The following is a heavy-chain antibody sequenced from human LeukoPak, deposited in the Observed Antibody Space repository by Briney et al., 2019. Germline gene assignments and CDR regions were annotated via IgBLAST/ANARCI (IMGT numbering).Heavy chain of an antibody. CDR2: IKPDGSEK. CDR3: ARGDYYGSGSYYHDAFDI. D-gene: IGHD3-10*01. Sequence: GGSLRLSCAASGFTFSSYWMSWVRQAPGKGLEWVANIKPDGSEKYYVDSVKGRLTIARDNAKKSLYLQMNSLRAEDTAVYYCARGDYYGSGSYYHDAFDIWGQGTMVTVSS. V-gene: IGHV3-7*03. J-gene: IGHJ3*02. CDR1: GFTFSSYW.